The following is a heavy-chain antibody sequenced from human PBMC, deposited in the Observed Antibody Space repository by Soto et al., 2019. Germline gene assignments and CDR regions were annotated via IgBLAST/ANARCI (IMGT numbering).Heavy chain of an antibody. CDR3: ASSYHAFAI. Sequence: GESLKISCKGSGYNFPNYWIAWVRQMPGKGLEWMGIIYPGDSDTRYSPSFQGQVTISADKSISTAYLQWSSLKASDTAMYYCASSYHAFAIWGQGTMVTVSS. CDR2: IYPGDSDT. V-gene: IGHV5-51*01. CDR1: GYNFPNYW. J-gene: IGHJ3*02.